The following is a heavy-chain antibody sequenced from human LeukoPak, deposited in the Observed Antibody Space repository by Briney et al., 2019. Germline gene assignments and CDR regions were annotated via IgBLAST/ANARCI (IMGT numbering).Heavy chain of an antibody. CDR1: GYTFTGYY. V-gene: IGHV1-2*06. Sequence: GASVKVSCKASGYTFTGYYMHWVRHAPGQGVEWMGRINSNSGGTNYAQKFQGRVTMTRDTSISTAYMELSRLRSDDTAVYYCAREAMVVLQVRNAFDIWGQGTMVTVSS. CDR3: AREAMVVLQVRNAFDI. D-gene: IGHD4-23*01. CDR2: INSNSGGT. J-gene: IGHJ3*02.